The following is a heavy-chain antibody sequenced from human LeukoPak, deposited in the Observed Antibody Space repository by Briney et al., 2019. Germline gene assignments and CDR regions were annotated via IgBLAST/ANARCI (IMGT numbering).Heavy chain of an antibody. CDR2: IYYSGST. V-gene: IGHV4-30-4*08. CDR1: GGSISSGDYY. J-gene: IGHJ4*02. Sequence: PSQTLSLTCTVSGGSISSGDYYWSWIRQPPGKGLEWIGYIYYSGSTYYNPSLKSRVTISVDTSKNQFSLKLSSVTAADTAVYYCARERVTGTTDPDYWGQGTLVTVSS. CDR3: ARERVTGTTDPDY. D-gene: IGHD1-7*01.